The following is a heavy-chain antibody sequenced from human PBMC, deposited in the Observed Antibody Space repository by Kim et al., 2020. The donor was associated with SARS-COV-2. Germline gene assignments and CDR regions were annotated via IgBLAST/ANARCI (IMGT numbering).Heavy chain of an antibody. V-gene: IGHV3-9*01. J-gene: IGHJ6*02. CDR1: GFTFDVYA. D-gene: IGHD1-26*01. CDR2: ISWNSGSI. Sequence: GGSLRLSCAASGFTFDVYAMHWVRQAPGKGLEWVSGISWNSGSIDYADSVRGRFTISRDNAKNSLYLQMNSLSAEDTAFYYCAKAGAIGYDYYGMDVWGHGTTVTVSS. CDR3: AKAGAIGYDYYGMDV.